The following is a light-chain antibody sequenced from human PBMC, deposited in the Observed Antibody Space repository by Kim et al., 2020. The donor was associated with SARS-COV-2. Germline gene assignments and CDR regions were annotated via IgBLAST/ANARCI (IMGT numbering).Light chain of an antibody. CDR1: QGISNS. CDR3: QQYYSHPLT. Sequence: ASVGDSLTLTCRASQGISNSLAWYQQKPGKAPKLLLSATSKLERGVPSRFSGSGSGTTYTLTISNLQPEDFATYYCQQYYSHPLTFGGGTKVDIK. V-gene: IGKV1-NL1*01. J-gene: IGKJ4*01. CDR2: ATS.